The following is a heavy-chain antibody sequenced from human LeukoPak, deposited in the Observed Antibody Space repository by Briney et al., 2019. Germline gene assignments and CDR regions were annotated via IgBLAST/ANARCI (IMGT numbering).Heavy chain of an antibody. J-gene: IGHJ4*02. CDR1: GGSISSSY. CDR3: ARRSIAVAGTPFDY. CDR2: IYYSGST. D-gene: IGHD6-19*01. Sequence: SETLSLTCTVSGGSISSSYWSWIRQPPGKGLEWIGYIYYSGSTNYNPSLKSRVTISVDTSKNQFSLKLSSVTAADTAVYYCARRSIAVAGTPFDYWGQGTLVTVSS. V-gene: IGHV4-59*08.